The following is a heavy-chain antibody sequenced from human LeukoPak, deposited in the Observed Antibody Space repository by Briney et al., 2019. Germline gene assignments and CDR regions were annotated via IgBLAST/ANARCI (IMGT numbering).Heavy chain of an antibody. CDR2: IYHSGGS. D-gene: IGHD2-2*01. CDR3: ARGLDCSSTSCYSNWFDP. CDR1: GDSITSDNY. J-gene: IGHJ5*02. V-gene: IGHV4-4*02. Sequence: PSGTLSLTCDVSGDSITSDNYWTWVRQPPGRGLEWIGDIYHSGGSNYNPSLKSRVTISVDRSKNQFSLKLSSVTAADTAVYYCARGLDCSSTSCYSNWFDPWGQGTLVTVSS.